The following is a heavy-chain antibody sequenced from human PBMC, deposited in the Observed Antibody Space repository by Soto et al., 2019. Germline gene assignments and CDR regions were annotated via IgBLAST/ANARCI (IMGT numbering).Heavy chain of an antibody. Sequence: EVQLVESGVGLVQPGRSLRLSCATSGFTFDDYAMHWVRQATGKGLAWVSAISWNSKIIAYMEYVKGRFTICRDNARNSEYLQLNSLGTEDTAFYYCAKLSEYHEPKGHDSCGRDTLV. V-gene: IGHV3-9*01. CDR1: GFTFDDYA. CDR3: AKLSEYHEPKGHDS. D-gene: IGHD2-2*01. CDR2: ISWNSKII. J-gene: IGHJ5*02.